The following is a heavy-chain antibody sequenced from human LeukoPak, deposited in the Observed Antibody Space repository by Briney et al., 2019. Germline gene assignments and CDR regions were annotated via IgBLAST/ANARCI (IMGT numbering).Heavy chain of an antibody. CDR1: GFTFSSYW. V-gene: IGHV3-7*01. Sequence: GGSLRLSCAASGFTFSSYWMSWVRQAPGKGLEWVANIKQDGSEKYYVDSVKGRFTISRDNAKNSLYLQMNSLRAEDTAVYYCAKGSPIAAATPVDYWGQGTLVTVSS. D-gene: IGHD6-13*01. CDR2: IKQDGSEK. CDR3: AKGSPIAAATPVDY. J-gene: IGHJ4*02.